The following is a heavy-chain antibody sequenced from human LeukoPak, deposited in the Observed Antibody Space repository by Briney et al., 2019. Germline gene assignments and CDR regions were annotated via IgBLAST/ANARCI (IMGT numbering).Heavy chain of an antibody. V-gene: IGHV1-69*01. Sequence: GASVKVSCKASGGTFSSYAISWVRQAPGQGLEWMGGIIPIFGTANYAQKFQGRVTITADESTSTAYMELSSLRSEDTAVYYCARGRGVVTTFSYYYYYGMDVWGQGTTVSVSS. D-gene: IGHD2-21*02. CDR1: GGTFSSYA. J-gene: IGHJ6*02. CDR2: IIPIFGTA. CDR3: ARGRGVVTTFSYYYYYGMDV.